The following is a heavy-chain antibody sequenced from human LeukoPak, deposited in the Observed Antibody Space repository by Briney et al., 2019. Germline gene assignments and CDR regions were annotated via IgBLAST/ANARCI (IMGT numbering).Heavy chain of an antibody. CDR1: GYTFTGYY. CDR3: ARELRALTIFGVVISSMDV. D-gene: IGHD3-3*01. Sequence: ASVKVSCKASGYTFTGYYMHWVRPAPGQGLEWMGWINPNSGGTNYAQKFQGRVTMTRDTSISTAYMELSRLRSDDTAVYYCARELRALTIFGVVISSMDVWGKGTTVTVSS. CDR2: INPNSGGT. J-gene: IGHJ6*03. V-gene: IGHV1-2*02.